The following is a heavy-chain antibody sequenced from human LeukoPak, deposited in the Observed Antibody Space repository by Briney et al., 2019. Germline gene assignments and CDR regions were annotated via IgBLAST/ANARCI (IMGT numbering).Heavy chain of an antibody. Sequence: SETLSLTCAVYGGSFSGYYWSWIRQPPGKGLEWIGEINHSGSTNYNPSLKSRVTISVDTSKNQFSLKLSSVTAADTAVYYCARALYPGIAVAGIGFDYWGQGTLVTVSS. CDR1: GGSFSGYY. CDR3: ARALYPGIAVAGIGFDY. V-gene: IGHV4-34*01. J-gene: IGHJ4*02. CDR2: INHSGST. D-gene: IGHD6-19*01.